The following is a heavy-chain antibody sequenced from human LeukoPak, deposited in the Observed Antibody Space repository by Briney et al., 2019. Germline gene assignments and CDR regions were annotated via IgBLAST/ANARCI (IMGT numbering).Heavy chain of an antibody. CDR2: IYYSGST. Sequence: SETPCLTCTVSGGSINRGGYYWSWIRQYPGKGLEWIGYIYYSGSTYYNPSLKSRVTISVDRSKNQFSLKLNSVTAADTAVYYCARVPGLGLAPNNWFVPWGQGTLVTVSS. CDR1: GGSINRGGYY. CDR3: ARVPGLGLAPNNWFVP. V-gene: IGHV4-31*03. J-gene: IGHJ5*02. D-gene: IGHD3-16*01.